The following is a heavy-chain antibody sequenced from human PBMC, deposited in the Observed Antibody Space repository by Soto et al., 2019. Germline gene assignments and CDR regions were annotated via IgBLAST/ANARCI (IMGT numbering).Heavy chain of an antibody. CDR2: ISAYNGNT. J-gene: IGHJ6*02. D-gene: IGHD5-18*01. V-gene: IGHV1-18*01. CDR1: GYTFTSYG. CDR3: ARDQLWPAPGGDYYYGMDV. Sequence: ASVKVSCKASGYTFTSYGISWVRQAPGQGLEWMGWISAYNGNTNYAQKLQGRVTMTTDTSTSTAYMELRSLRSDDTAVYYCARDQLWPAPGGDYYYGMDVWGQGTTATVSS.